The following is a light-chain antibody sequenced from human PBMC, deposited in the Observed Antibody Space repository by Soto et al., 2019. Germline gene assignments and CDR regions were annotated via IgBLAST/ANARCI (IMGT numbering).Light chain of an antibody. Sequence: QSVLTQPPSVSGAPGQRVTISCTGSSSNIGAGYDVHWYQQLPGTAPKLLIYGNSNRPSGVPDRFSGSKSGTSASLAITGLQAEDEADYYCQSYDSSLVVFGGGTKLTVL. CDR2: GNS. V-gene: IGLV1-40*01. CDR3: QSYDSSLVV. CDR1: SSNIGAGYD. J-gene: IGLJ3*02.